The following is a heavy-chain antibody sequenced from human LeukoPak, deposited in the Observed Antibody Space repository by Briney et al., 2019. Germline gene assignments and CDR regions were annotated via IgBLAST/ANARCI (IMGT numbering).Heavy chain of an antibody. J-gene: IGHJ4*02. CDR2: ISMSSSHI. CDR3: ARGGPYYDFWSGYHNFDY. CDR1: GFSFSSFT. Sequence: GGSLRLSCAASGFSFSSFTMNWVRQAPGKGLEWISSISMSSSHIYYADSVKGRFTISRDNDKNSLYLQMNSLRAEDTAVYYCARGGPYYDFWSGYHNFDYWGQGTLDTVSS. V-gene: IGHV3-21*01. D-gene: IGHD3-3*01.